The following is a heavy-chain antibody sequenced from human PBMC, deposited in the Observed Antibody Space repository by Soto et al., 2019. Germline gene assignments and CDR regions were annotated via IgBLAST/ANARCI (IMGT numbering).Heavy chain of an antibody. J-gene: IGHJ4*02. CDR2: ISGSGGST. Sequence: EVQLLESGGGLVQPGGSLRLSCAASGFTFSSYAMSWVRQAPGKGLEWVSAISGSGGSTYYADSVKGRFTISRDNSKNPLYRQMNGLGAEDTAVYYCAKDREAAAAGGYYFDYGGQGPLVTVSS. CDR1: GFTFSSYA. CDR3: AKDREAAAAGGYYFDY. V-gene: IGHV3-23*01. D-gene: IGHD6-25*01.